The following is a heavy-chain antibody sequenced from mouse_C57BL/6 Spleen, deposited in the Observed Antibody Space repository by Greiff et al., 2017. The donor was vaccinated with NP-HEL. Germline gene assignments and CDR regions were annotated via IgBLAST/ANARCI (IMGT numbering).Heavy chain of an antibody. J-gene: IGHJ2*01. V-gene: IGHV1-82*01. Sequence: QVQLQQSGPELVKPGASVKISCKASGYAFSSSWMNWVKQRPGKGLEWIGRIYPGDGDTNYNGKFKGKATLTADKTSSTDNMQLSSLTSEDSAVYFCATNYGSSDVNFDYWGQGTTLTVSS. CDR2: IYPGDGDT. CDR1: GYAFSSSW. D-gene: IGHD1-1*01. CDR3: ATNYGSSDVNFDY.